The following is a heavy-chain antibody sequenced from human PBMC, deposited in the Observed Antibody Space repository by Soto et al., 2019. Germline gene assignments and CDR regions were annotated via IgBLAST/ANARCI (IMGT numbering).Heavy chain of an antibody. J-gene: IGHJ3*02. CDR3: ARDLLAAGSDALDI. Sequence: QMQLVQSGAEVKKPGASVKVSCRASGYTFTRHYIHWVRQAPRQGLERMGIINSSGGHTYYAQKFQGRGALISDTSTSTVYMELSSLRSEDTAVYYCARDLLAAGSDALDIWGQGTMVTVSS. D-gene: IGHD6-13*01. CDR1: GYTFTRHY. CDR2: INSSGGHT. V-gene: IGHV1-46*01.